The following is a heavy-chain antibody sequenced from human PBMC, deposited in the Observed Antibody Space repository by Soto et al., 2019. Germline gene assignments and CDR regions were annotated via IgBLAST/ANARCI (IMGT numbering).Heavy chain of an antibody. J-gene: IGHJ5*02. CDR2: IYYSGST. CDR3: ARGLVVAATRNWFDP. CDR1: GGSISSGGYY. Sequence: QVPLQESGPGLVKPSQTLSLTCTVSGGSISSGGYYWSWIRQHPGKGLEWIGYIYYSGSTYYNPSLKSRVTISVDTSKNQFSLKLSSVTAADTAVYYCARGLVVAATRNWFDPWGQGTLVTVSS. D-gene: IGHD2-15*01. V-gene: IGHV4-31*03.